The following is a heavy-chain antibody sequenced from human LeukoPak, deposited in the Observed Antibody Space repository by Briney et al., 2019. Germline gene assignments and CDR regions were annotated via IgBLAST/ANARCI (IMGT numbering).Heavy chain of an antibody. D-gene: IGHD3-10*01. CDR1: GGSFSGYY. CDR3: ARLWFGEFGFDY. J-gene: IGHJ4*02. Sequence: PSETLSLTRAVYGGSFSGYYWSWIRQPPGKGLEWIGYIYYSGSTNYNPSLKSRVTISVDTSKNQFSLKLSSVTAADTAVYYCARLWFGEFGFDYWGQGTLVTVSS. CDR2: IYYSGST. V-gene: IGHV4-59*01.